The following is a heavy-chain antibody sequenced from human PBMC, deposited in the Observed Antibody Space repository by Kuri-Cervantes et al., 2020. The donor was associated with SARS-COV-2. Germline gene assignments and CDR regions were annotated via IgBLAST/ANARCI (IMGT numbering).Heavy chain of an antibody. J-gene: IGHJ6*02. D-gene: IGHD4-17*01. V-gene: IGHV1-69*13. Sequence: SVKVSCKASGGTFSSYAISWVRQAPGQGLEWMGGIIPIFGTANYAQKFQGRVTITADESTSTAYMELSSLRSEDTAVYYCARAEEYGDSYYYYYGMDVWGQGTTVTVSS. CDR2: IIPIFGTA. CDR3: ARAEEYGDSYYYYYGMDV. CDR1: GGTFSSYA.